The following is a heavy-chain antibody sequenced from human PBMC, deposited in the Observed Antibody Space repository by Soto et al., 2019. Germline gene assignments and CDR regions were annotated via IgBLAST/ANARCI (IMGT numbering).Heavy chain of an antibody. D-gene: IGHD2-8*01. Sequence: GGSLRLSCAASGFTFSSYGMHWVRQAPGKGLEWVAVISYDGSNKYYADSVKGRFTISRDNSKNTLYLQMNSLRAEDTAVYYCAKALGRTKHLVSWFDPWGQGTLVTVSS. CDR2: ISYDGSNK. CDR1: GFTFSSYG. J-gene: IGHJ5*02. V-gene: IGHV3-30*18. CDR3: AKALGRTKHLVSWFDP.